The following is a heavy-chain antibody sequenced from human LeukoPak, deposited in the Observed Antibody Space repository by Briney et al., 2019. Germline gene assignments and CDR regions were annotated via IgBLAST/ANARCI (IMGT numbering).Heavy chain of an antibody. J-gene: IGHJ3*02. CDR2: FDPEDGET. CDR1: GYTLTELS. Sequence: GASVKVSFKVSGYTLTELSMHWVRQAPGKGLEWMGGFDPEDGETIYAQKFQGRVTMTEDTSTDTAYMELSSLRSEDTAVYYCATDTHSPLPNAFDIWGQGTMVTVSS. V-gene: IGHV1-24*01. CDR3: ATDTHSPLPNAFDI.